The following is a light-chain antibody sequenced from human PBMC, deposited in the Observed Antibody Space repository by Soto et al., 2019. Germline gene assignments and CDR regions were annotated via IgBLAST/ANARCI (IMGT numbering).Light chain of an antibody. CDR1: QRINTW. V-gene: IGKV1-12*01. CDR2: AAS. J-gene: IGKJ4*01. Sequence: DLQMTQSPSSVSASVGDRVSITCRASQRINTWLAWYQQRPGTPPKLLVYAASTLQSGVPSRFNVSGSGTEFTLTINSLQPEDSATYYCQQASAFPPPFGGGTKVEI. CDR3: QQASAFPPP.